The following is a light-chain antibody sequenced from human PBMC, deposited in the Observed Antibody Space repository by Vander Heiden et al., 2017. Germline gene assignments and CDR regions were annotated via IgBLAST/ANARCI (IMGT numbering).Light chain of an antibody. Sequence: DIVMTHSPDSLALSLGERATINCKSSQSVLYSSNNKNYLARYQHKPGQPPKLLIYCASTREFPVRDRFSGSGSGSAFTLSILRLQAEAVAVYYCRQEDTTPLTFGGGTKVEIK. CDR3: RQEDTTPLT. J-gene: IGKJ4*01. V-gene: IGKV4-1*01. CDR1: QSVLYSSNNKNY. CDR2: CAS.